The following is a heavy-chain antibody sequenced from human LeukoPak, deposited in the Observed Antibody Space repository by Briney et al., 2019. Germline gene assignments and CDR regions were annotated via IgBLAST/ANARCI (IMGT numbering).Heavy chain of an antibody. CDR1: GFTVSSNY. J-gene: IGHJ4*02. CDR2: IYSGGFT. Sequence: GSLRLSCAASGFTVSSNYMNWVRQAPGKGLEWVSVIYSGGFTHHADSVKGRFTISRDNSKNTLYLQMNSLRAEDTAVYYCAPRGGNLLNLVDYWGQGTLVSVSS. CDR3: APRGGNLLNLVDY. D-gene: IGHD3-16*01. V-gene: IGHV3-53*01.